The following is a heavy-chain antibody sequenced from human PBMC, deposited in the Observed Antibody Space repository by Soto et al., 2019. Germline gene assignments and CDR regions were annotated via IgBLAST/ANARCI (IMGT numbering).Heavy chain of an antibody. V-gene: IGHV3-30-3*01. Sequence: GGSLRLSCAASGFTFSTYAMHWVRPAPGKGLEWVAVISYDGSNKYYADSVKGRFTVSRDNSKNTLYLQMNSLRAEDTAVYYCARAVLGNDAFDIWGQGTMVTVSS. J-gene: IGHJ3*02. CDR3: ARAVLGNDAFDI. CDR1: GFTFSTYA. CDR2: ISYDGSNK. D-gene: IGHD1-20*01.